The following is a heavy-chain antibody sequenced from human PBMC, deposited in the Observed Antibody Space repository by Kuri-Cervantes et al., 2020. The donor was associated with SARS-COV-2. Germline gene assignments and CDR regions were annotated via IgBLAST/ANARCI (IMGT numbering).Heavy chain of an antibody. Sequence: ESLKISCAVYGGSFSGYYWSWIRQPPGKGLEWIGEINHSGSTNYNPSLKSRVTISVDTSKNQFSLKLSSVTAADTAVYYCARQSFSGITIFGVVIIPGWFDPWGQGPLVPVSS. CDR1: GGSFSGYY. D-gene: IGHD3-3*01. CDR3: ARQSFSGITIFGVVIIPGWFDP. CDR2: INHSGST. V-gene: IGHV4-34*01. J-gene: IGHJ5*02.